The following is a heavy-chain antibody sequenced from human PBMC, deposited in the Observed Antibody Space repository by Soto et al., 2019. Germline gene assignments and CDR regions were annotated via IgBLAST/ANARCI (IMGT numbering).Heavy chain of an antibody. CDR1: GFTFSDFA. CDR3: AKMEGMDPWAYSFDY. CDR2: IYGGGNGP. Sequence: VQVLESGGGLVQPGGSLRLSCAATGFTFSDFAMSWVRQAPGKGLAWVSRIYGGGNGPHYADSVKGRVTISRDNYKYTLYLQMNSQRAEDTAVYYCAKMEGMDPWAYSFDYWGQGTLVTVSS. D-gene: IGHD2-2*03. J-gene: IGHJ4*02. V-gene: IGHV3-23*01.